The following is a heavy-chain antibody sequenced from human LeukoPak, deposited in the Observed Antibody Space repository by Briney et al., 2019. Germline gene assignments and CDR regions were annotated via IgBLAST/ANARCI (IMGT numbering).Heavy chain of an antibody. V-gene: IGHV3-30*04. CDR1: GFTFSSYA. CDR3: ARDRAWNYFDY. D-gene: IGHD3-3*01. J-gene: IGHJ4*02. Sequence: PGGSLRLSCAASGFTFSSYAMHWVRQAPGKGLEWVAVISYDGRNKYYADSVKGRFTISRDNSKNTLYLQMDSLRAEDTAVYYCARDRAWNYFDYWGQGTLVTVSS. CDR2: ISYDGRNK.